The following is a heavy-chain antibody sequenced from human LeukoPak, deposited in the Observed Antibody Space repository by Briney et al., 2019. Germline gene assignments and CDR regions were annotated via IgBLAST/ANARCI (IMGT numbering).Heavy chain of an antibody. CDR2: ISYSGST. J-gene: IGHJ4*02. Sequence: SETLSLTCTVSGASISSGGYYWSWIRQHPGKGLEWLGYISYSGSTYYNPSLKSRVTISVDTSKNQFSLKLSSVTAADTAVYYCVRWVYYYDSTGQYDYWGQGTLVTVSS. V-gene: IGHV4-31*03. CDR3: VRWVYYYDSTGQYDY. CDR1: GASISSGGYY. D-gene: IGHD3-22*01.